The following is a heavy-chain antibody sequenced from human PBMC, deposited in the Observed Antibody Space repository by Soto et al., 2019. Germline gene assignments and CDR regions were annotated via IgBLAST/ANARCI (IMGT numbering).Heavy chain of an antibody. J-gene: IGHJ4*02. CDR1: GYTFTSDG. CDR3: ARDPSTSRFDY. Sequence: VSVKVACKASGYTFTSDGVSWLRQAPGQGLEWLGWISTYSGIRNYARKFQDRVTMGSDTSTSTVYMELRSLTSNDTAMYYCARDPSTSRFDYWGQGTLVSVSS. V-gene: IGHV1-18*01. CDR2: ISTYSGIR. D-gene: IGHD2-2*01.